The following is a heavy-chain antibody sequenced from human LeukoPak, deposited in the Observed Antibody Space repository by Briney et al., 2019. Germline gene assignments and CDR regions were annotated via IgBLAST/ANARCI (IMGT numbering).Heavy chain of an antibody. CDR3: ARSHWGPFGSRIANWFDP. D-gene: IGHD7-27*01. V-gene: IGHV4-34*01. J-gene: IGHJ5*02. CDR2: INDSGSS. Sequence: PSETLSLTCVVYGGSFSGYYWTWIRQPPGKGLEWIGEINDSGSSNYNPSLKSRVTISVDTSKNQFSLKLISVTAADTAVYYCARSHWGPFGSRIANWFDPWGQGTLVTVSS. CDR1: GGSFSGYY.